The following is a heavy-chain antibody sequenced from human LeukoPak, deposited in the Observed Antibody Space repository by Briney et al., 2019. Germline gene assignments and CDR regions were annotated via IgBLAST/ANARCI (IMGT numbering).Heavy chain of an antibody. V-gene: IGHV3-23*01. CDR2: ISGTTSGT. J-gene: IGHJ6*02. Sequence: GGSLRLSCAASGFTFSTCAMSWVRQAPGKGLEWVSGISGTTSGTYYADSVKGRFTISRDNSKNTLFLQVNSLRAEDTAVYFCARGGGLDVWGQGATVTVSS. D-gene: IGHD3-16*01. CDR3: ARGGGLDV. CDR1: GFTFSTCA.